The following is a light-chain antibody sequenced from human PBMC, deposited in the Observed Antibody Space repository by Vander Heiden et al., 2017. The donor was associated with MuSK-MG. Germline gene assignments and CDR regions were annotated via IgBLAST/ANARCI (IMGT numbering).Light chain of an antibody. CDR2: DVS. Sequence: QSALTQPASVSGSPGQSITISCTGTSSDVGGYNLVSCYQQHPGKAPKLIFYDVSNRPSGVSDRFSGSKSGNTASLTISGLQAEDEADYYCTSYTSSDTWVFGGGTKLTVL. J-gene: IGLJ3*02. CDR1: SSDVGGYNL. CDR3: TSYTSSDTWV. V-gene: IGLV2-14*03.